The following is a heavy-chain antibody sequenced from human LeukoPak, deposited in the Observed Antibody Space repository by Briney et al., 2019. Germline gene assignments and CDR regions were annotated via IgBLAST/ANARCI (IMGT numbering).Heavy chain of an antibody. CDR2: ISGSDGST. J-gene: IGHJ5*02. CDR3: AKVSVQPGYSSGWSINWFDP. CDR1: GFTFSSYA. D-gene: IGHD6-19*01. V-gene: IGHV3-23*01. Sequence: GGSLRLSCAASGFTFSSYAMSWVRQAPGKGLEWVSAISGSDGSTYYADSVKGRFTISRDNSKNTLYLQMNSLRAEDTAVYYCAKVSVQPGYSSGWSINWFDPWGQGTLVTVSS.